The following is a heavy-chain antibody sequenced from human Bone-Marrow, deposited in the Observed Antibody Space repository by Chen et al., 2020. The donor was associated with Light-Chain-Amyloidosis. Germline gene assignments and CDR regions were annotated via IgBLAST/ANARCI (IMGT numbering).Heavy chain of an antibody. Sequence: QVQLQESGPGPVKPSETLSLTCTVSGVSLSGYYWSWIRRPPGKGLEWIGYIYSSGTTNYNPSLKSRVTISVDTSKNQFTLRLNSVSTADTAVYYYAKVEAGSFQYWGQGTLVTVSS. J-gene: IGHJ1*01. CDR3: AKVEAGSFQY. CDR2: IYSSGTT. D-gene: IGHD3-10*01. V-gene: IGHV4-59*01. CDR1: GVSLSGYY.